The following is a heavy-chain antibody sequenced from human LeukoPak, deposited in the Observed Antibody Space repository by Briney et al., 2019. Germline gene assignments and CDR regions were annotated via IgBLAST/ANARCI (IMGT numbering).Heavy chain of an antibody. Sequence: SETLSLTCTVSGGSISSSSYYWGWIRQPPGKGLEWIGEINHSGSTNYNPSLKSRVTISVDTSKNQFSLKLSSVTAADTAVYYCARPMVRGVIINTWGQGTLVTVSS. D-gene: IGHD3-10*01. CDR2: INHSGST. CDR3: ARPMVRGVIINT. J-gene: IGHJ5*02. CDR1: GGSISSSSYY. V-gene: IGHV4-39*07.